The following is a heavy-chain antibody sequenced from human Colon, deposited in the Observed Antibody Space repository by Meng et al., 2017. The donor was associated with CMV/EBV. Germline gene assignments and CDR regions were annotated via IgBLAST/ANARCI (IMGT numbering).Heavy chain of an antibody. Sequence: GYFWTWIRHHPVRGLEWFGAVSYRGLPNRDNTYRIPSLEDRVTISIDTSESQFSLQLSAVTAADTAVYYCARRPLISGSGPYFDHWGQGVLVTVSS. CDR3: ARRPLISGSGPYFDH. V-gene: IGHV4-31*02. CDR1: GYF. D-gene: IGHD3-10*01. J-gene: IGHJ4*02. CDR2: VSYRGLPNRDNT.